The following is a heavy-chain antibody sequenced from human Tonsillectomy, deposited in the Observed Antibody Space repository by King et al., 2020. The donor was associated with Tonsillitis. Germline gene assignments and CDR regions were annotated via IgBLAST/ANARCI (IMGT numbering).Heavy chain of an antibody. CDR2: ISYDGSDK. J-gene: IGHJ6*02. V-gene: IGHV3-30-3*01. Sequence: VQLVESGGGVVQPGRSLRLSCAASGFTFSSYAIHWVRQAPGKGLEWVAVISYDGSDKYYADSVKGRFTISRDNSKNTLYLQMNSLRAEDTTVYYCARVRGGNYYYYYGMDVWGQGTTVTVSS. D-gene: IGHD4-23*01. CDR1: GFTFSSYA. CDR3: ARVRGGNYYYYYGMDV.